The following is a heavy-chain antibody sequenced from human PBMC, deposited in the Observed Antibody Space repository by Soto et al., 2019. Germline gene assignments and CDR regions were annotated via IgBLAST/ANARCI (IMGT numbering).Heavy chain of an antibody. J-gene: IGHJ3*02. Sequence: EVQLVESGGGLIQPGGSLRLSCAVSGFSVSNTYMSWVRQAPGKGLEWISVIYRGRATYYADSVKGRFTISRDDSRNTVYLQMNSLTTEDKAVYFCARDRSDSSRADSFDIWGQGTMVTVSS. CDR3: ARDRSDSSRADSFDI. V-gene: IGHV3-53*01. CDR1: GFSVSNTY. D-gene: IGHD6-25*01. CDR2: IYRGRAT.